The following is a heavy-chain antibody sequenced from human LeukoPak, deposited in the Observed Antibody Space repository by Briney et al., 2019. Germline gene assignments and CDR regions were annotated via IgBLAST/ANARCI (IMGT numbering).Heavy chain of an antibody. V-gene: IGHV3-33*06. CDR2: IWYDGSNK. CDR3: AKDSSSWDEPDY. J-gene: IGHJ4*02. D-gene: IGHD6-13*01. CDR1: GFTFSNAW. Sequence: GGSLRLSCAASGFTFSNAWMSWVRQAPGKGLEWVAVIWYDGSNKYYADSVKGRFTISRDNSKNTLYLQMNSLRAEDTAVYYCAKDSSSWDEPDYWGQGTLVTVSS.